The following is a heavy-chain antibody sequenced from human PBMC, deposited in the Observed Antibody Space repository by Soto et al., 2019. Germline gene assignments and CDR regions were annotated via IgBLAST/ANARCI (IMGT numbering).Heavy chain of an antibody. J-gene: IGHJ4*02. CDR2: IIHSGST. Sequence: QVQLQQWGAGLLKPSETLSLTCAVYGGSFSGYYWTWIRQPPGTGLEGIGEIIHSGSTNYNPSLKSRVTISVDMSTHLFSLKLTSVTAADTGVSYWARDKITGLFDYWGQGTMVTVSS. CDR1: GGSFSGYY. V-gene: IGHV4-34*12. D-gene: IGHD2-8*02. CDR3: ARDKITGLFDY.